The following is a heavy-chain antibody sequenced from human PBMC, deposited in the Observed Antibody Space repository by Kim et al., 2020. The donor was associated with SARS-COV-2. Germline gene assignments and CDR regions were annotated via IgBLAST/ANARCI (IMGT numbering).Heavy chain of an antibody. D-gene: IGHD2-8*02. Sequence: DYAAPVKGRFTISRDDSKNTLYLQMNSLKTEDTAVYYCTTDEVVYATIDYWGQGTLVTVSS. CDR3: TTDEVVYATIDY. V-gene: IGHV3-15*01. J-gene: IGHJ4*02.